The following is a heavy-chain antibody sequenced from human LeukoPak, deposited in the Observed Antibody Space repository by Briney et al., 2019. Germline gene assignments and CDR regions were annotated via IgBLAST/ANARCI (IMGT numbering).Heavy chain of an antibody. Sequence: SVKVSCKASGGTFSSYAISWVRQAPGQGLEWKGRIIPIFGIANYAQKFQGRVTITAYKSTSTAYMELSSLRSEDTAVSYCARSETELYYFDYWGQGTLVTVSS. CDR1: GGTFSSYA. J-gene: IGHJ4*02. D-gene: IGHD3-10*01. V-gene: IGHV1-69*04. CDR2: IIPIFGIA. CDR3: ARSETELYYFDY.